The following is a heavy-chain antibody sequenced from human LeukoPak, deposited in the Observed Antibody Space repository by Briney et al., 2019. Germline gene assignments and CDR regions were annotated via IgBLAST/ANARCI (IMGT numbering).Heavy chain of an antibody. CDR1: GFTFSSYA. CDR3: AKDWSDYYDSSGSDAFDI. CDR2: ISVSGGST. J-gene: IGHJ3*02. D-gene: IGHD3-22*01. V-gene: IGHV3-23*01. Sequence: PGGSLRLSCAASGFTFSSYAMSWVRQAPGKGLGWVSVISVSGGSTYYADSVKGRFTISRDNSKNTLYLQMNSLRAEDTAVYYCAKDWSDYYDSSGSDAFDIWGQGTMVTVSS.